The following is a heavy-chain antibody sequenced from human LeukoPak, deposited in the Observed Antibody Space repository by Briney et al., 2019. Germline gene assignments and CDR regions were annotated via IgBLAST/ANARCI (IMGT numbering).Heavy chain of an antibody. CDR1: GGSISSYY. CDR2: IYYSGST. CDR3: ARARAYCGGDCYSVYYYYMDV. Sequence: SETLSLTCTVSGGSISSYYWSWIRQPPGKGLEWIGYIYYSGSTNYNPSLKSRVTISVDTSKNQFSLKLSSVTAADTAVYYCARARAYCGGDCYSVYYYYMDVWGKGTTVTVSS. D-gene: IGHD2-21*02. V-gene: IGHV4-59*12. J-gene: IGHJ6*03.